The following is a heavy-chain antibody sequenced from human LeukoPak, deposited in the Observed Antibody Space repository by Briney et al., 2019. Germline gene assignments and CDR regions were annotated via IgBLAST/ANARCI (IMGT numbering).Heavy chain of an antibody. CDR3: ANGDPPAY. Sequence: SETLSLTCAVYGGSFSVYYWSWIRQPPGKGLEWIGEINHSGSTNYNPSLKSRVTISVDTSKNQFSLKLSSVTAADTAVYYCANGDPPAYWGQGTLVTVSS. CDR2: INHSGST. J-gene: IGHJ4*02. D-gene: IGHD3-10*01. CDR1: GGSFSVYY. V-gene: IGHV4-34*01.